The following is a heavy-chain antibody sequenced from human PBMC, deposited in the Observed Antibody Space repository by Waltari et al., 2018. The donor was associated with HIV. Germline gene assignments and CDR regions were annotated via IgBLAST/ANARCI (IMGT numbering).Heavy chain of an antibody. CDR2: GNPNTGGA. CDR3: VSSYQRSTGHASAFDI. Sequence: HLVQAGAEIKKPGDSVRVSCKSSGNSVSGNYIHWERQTPAYGFEWLGWGNPNTGGANYAQKFQGRVTMIRDTSVTATYMNLTALTSADTAVYFCVSSYQRSTGHASAFDIWGQGTVISVSS. CDR1: GNSVSGNY. J-gene: IGHJ3*02. D-gene: IGHD2-2*01. V-gene: IGHV1-2*02.